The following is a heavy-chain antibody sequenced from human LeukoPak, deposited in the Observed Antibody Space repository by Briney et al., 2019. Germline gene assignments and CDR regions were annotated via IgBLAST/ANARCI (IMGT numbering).Heavy chain of an antibody. CDR2: ISGSGGST. CDR1: GFTFSSYA. CDR3: AKDPLLWFGEFDY. V-gene: IGHV3-23*01. J-gene: IGHJ4*02. D-gene: IGHD3-10*01. Sequence: GGSLRLXCAASGFTFSSYAMSWVRRAPGKGLEWVSAISGSGGSTYYADSVKGRFTISRDNSKNTLYLQMNSLRAEDTAVYYCAKDPLLWFGEFDYWGQGTLVTVSS.